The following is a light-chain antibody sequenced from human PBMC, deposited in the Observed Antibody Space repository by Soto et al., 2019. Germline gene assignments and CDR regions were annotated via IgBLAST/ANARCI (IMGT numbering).Light chain of an antibody. V-gene: IGKV1-39*01. CDR2: AAS. CDR1: QSISSY. CDR3: QQSYSTPWT. J-gene: IGKJ1*01. Sequence: DIQMTQSPSSLSASVGDRVTITCRASQSISSYLNWYQQKPGKAPKLLIYAASSLQSGVPSRFSGSESGTDFTLTISSLQPEDVATYYCQQSYSTPWTFGQGTKVEIK.